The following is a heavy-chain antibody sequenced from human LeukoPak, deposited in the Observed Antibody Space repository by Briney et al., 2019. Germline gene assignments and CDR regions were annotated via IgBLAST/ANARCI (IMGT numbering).Heavy chain of an antibody. CDR2: INAGNGNT. D-gene: IGHD2-15*01. CDR3: ARGYCSGGSCYGAGY. V-gene: IGHV1-3*01. CDR1: GYTFTSYA. J-gene: IGHJ4*02. Sequence: ASVKVSCKASGYTFTSYAMHWVRQAPGQRLEWMGWINAGNGNTKYSQKFQGRVTITRDTSASTAYMELSSLRSEDTAVYYCARGYCSGGSCYGAGYWGQGTLVTVSS.